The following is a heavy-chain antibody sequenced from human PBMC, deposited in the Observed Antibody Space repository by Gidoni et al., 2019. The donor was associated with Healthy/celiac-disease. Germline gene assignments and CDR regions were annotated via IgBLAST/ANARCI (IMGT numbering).Heavy chain of an antibody. J-gene: IGHJ4*02. V-gene: IGHV4-39*07. D-gene: IGHD1-7*01. CDR1: GGSISSSSYY. CDR3: ARDRGTPGGGQN. Sequence: QLQLQESGPGLVKPSETLSLTCTVSGGSISSSSYYWGWILQPPGKGLEWIVIIYYSGSTYYNPSLKSRVTISVDTSKNHFSLKLSSVTAADTAVYYCARDRGTPGGGQNWGQGTLVTVSS. CDR2: IYYSGST.